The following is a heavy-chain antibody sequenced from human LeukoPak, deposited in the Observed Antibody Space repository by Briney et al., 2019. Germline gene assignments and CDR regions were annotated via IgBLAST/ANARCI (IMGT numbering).Heavy chain of an antibody. Sequence: SETLSLTCTVSGGSISSSSYYWGWIRQPPGKGLEWIGSIYYSGSTYYNPSLKSRVTISVDTSKNQFSLKLSSVTAADTAVYYCARYCSGGSCYFQRSSNYWFDPWGQGTLVTVSS. J-gene: IGHJ5*02. V-gene: IGHV4-39*07. CDR1: GGSISSSSYY. D-gene: IGHD2-15*01. CDR3: ARYCSGGSCYFQRSSNYWFDP. CDR2: IYYSGST.